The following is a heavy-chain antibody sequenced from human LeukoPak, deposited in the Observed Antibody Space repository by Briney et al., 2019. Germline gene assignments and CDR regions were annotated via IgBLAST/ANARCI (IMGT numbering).Heavy chain of an antibody. CDR2: IYTSGST. J-gene: IGHJ4*02. D-gene: IGHD3-22*01. CDR1: GGSISSYY. Sequence: SETLSLTCTVSGGSISSYYRSWIRQPAGKGLEWIGRIYTSGSTNYNPSLKSRVTMSVDTSKNQFSLKLSSVTAADTAVYYCARSHYYDSGGYSARWYYFDYWGQGTLVTVSS. V-gene: IGHV4-4*07. CDR3: ARSHYYDSGGYSARWYYFDY.